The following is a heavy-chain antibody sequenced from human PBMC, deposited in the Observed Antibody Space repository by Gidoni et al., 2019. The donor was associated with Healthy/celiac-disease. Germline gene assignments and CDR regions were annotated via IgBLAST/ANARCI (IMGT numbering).Heavy chain of an antibody. CDR1: GFTFSSYD. J-gene: IGHJ3*02. CDR3: ARGYCSSTSCSPVDGSGSYDAFDI. Sequence: EVQLVESGGGLVQPGGSLRLSCAASGFTFSSYDMHWVRKATGKGLEWVSASGTAGDTYYPGSVKGRFTISRENAKNSLYLQMNSLRAGDTAVYYCARGYCSSTSCSPVDGSGSYDAFDIWGQGTMVTVSS. V-gene: IGHV3-13*04. CDR2: SGTAGDT. D-gene: IGHD2-2*01.